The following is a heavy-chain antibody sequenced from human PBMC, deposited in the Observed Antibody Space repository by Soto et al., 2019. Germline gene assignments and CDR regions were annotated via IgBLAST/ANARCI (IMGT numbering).Heavy chain of an antibody. Sequence: QVQLQESGPGLVKPSETLSLRCTVSGGSVSSDSYHWCWIRQPPGKGLEWIGNIYYSGSTNYNPPLKSRVTISVDTSKNQFSLKLSSVTAADTAVYYCAARVGATPPKTWGQGTLVIVSS. V-gene: IGHV4-61*01. CDR2: IYYSGST. CDR3: AARVGATPPKT. J-gene: IGHJ5*02. D-gene: IGHD1-26*01. CDR1: GGSVSSDSYH.